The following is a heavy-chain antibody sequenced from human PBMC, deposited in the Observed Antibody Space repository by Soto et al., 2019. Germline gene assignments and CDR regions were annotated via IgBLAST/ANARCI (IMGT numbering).Heavy chain of an antibody. Sequence: SETLSLTCTVSADSISTSSYYWGWIRQPPGKGLEWIGSIYYSGSTYYNPSLKSRVTISLDTSKNQFSLKLSSVTAADTAVFYCARRLHSDTAMTHFDYWGQGTLVTVSS. CDR1: ADSISTSSYY. V-gene: IGHV4-39*01. CDR2: IYYSGST. CDR3: ARRLHSDTAMTHFDY. D-gene: IGHD5-18*01. J-gene: IGHJ4*02.